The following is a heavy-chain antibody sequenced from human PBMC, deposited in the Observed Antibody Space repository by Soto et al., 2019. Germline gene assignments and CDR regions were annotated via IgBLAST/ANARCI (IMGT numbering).Heavy chain of an antibody. Sequence: ASVKVSCKASGYTFTSYPMHWVRQAPGQGLEWMGWINAGNGDTKYSQKFQGRVTITRDTSAITDYMELSSLRSADTAVYYCARDGTHYDSSGPRDVWGQRTLVSVTS. CDR1: GYTFTSYP. CDR2: INAGNGDT. CDR3: ARDGTHYDSSGPRDV. V-gene: IGHV1-3*01. D-gene: IGHD3-22*01. J-gene: IGHJ4*02.